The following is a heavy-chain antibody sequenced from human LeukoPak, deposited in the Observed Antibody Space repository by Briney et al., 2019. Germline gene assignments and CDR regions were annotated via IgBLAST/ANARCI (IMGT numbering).Heavy chain of an antibody. D-gene: IGHD6-19*01. CDR3: ARCIAVAGAFDY. V-gene: IGHV4-59*01. J-gene: IGHJ4*02. CDR2: IYYSGST. CDR1: GASITSYY. Sequence: PSETLSLTCTVSGASITSYYWSWIRQPAGKGLEWIGYIYYSGSTNYNPSLKSRVTISVDTSKNQFSLKLSSVTAADTAVYYCARCIAVAGAFDYWGQGTLVTVSS.